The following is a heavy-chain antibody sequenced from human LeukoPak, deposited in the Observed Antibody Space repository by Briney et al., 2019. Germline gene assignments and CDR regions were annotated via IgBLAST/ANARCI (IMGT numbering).Heavy chain of an antibody. CDR3: AKEWGSGSFDY. CDR1: GFTFSDYA. V-gene: IGHV3-30*18. J-gene: IGHJ4*02. CDR2: ISYDGSNK. D-gene: IGHD3-10*01. Sequence: GGSLRLSCGASGFTFSDYAMHWVRQAPGKGLEWVAVISYDGSNKYYADSVKGRFTISRDNSKNTLYLQMNSLRAEDTAVYYCAKEWGSGSFDYWGQGTLVTVSS.